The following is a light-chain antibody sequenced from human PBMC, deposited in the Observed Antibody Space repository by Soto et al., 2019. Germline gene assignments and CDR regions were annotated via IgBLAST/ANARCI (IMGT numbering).Light chain of an antibody. CDR1: SSNIGAGYD. Sequence: SVLTQPPSVSGAPGQRVTISGTGSSSNIGAGYDVHWYQQLPGTAPKLLIYGNSNRPSGVPDRFSGSKSGTSASLAITGLRAEDEADYDCQSYDSSLSGWVFGGGTKLTVL. J-gene: IGLJ3*02. CDR2: GNS. V-gene: IGLV1-40*01. CDR3: QSYDSSLSGWV.